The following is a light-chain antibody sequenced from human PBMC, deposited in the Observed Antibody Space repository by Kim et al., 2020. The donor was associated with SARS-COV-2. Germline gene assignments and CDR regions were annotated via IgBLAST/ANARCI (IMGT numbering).Light chain of an antibody. CDR3: MQAKQTPIT. V-gene: IGKV2-28*01. CDR1: QSLLHSNGYND. J-gene: IGKJ5*01. CDR2: LGS. Sequence: PASISCRSSQSLLHSNGYNDLEGYMQKPGQSPQLLMYLGSNRASGVPDRFSGSGSGTDFTLKISRVEAKDVGVYYCMQAKQTPITFGRGTRLEIK.